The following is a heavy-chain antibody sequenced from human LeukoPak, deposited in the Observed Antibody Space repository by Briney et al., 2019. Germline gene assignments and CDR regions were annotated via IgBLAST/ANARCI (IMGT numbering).Heavy chain of an antibody. CDR1: GFTCNKYW. D-gene: IGHD3-10*01. J-gene: IGHJ5*02. V-gene: IGHV3-7*01. CDR2: IKQDGTET. CDR3: AKDRLLWFGELSNWFDP. Sequence: GGSLRLACAASGFTCNKYWMSWVRQAPGKGLEWVASIKQDGTETYNVDHVKGRFTISRDNSKNTLYLQMNSLRAEDTAVYYCAKDRLLWFGELSNWFDPWGQGTLVTVSS.